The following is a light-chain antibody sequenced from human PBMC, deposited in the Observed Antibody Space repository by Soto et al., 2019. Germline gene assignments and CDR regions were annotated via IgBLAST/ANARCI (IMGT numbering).Light chain of an antibody. CDR1: QSVSSNY. CDR3: QQYGRSPPFA. Sequence: EIVLTQSPGTLSLSPGERATLSCRASQSVSSNYIAWYQQNPGQAPRLLIYGASTRATGIPDRFSGSGSGTDFTLAISRLEPEGFAVYFCQQYGRSPPFAFGQGNKVELK. V-gene: IGKV3-20*01. J-gene: IGKJ2*01. CDR2: GAS.